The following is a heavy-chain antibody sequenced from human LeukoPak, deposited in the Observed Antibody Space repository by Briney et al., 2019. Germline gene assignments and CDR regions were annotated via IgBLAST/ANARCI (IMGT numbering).Heavy chain of an antibody. Sequence: ASVKVSCKASGYSLTTYYMHWVRQAPGQGLEWMGWISAYNGNTNYAQKLQGRVTMTTDTSTSTAYMELRSLRSDDTAVYYCASKEAAAGTGDYYYYGMDVWGQGTTVTVSS. V-gene: IGHV1-18*04. CDR2: ISAYNGNT. CDR3: ASKEAAAGTGDYYYYGMDV. J-gene: IGHJ6*02. D-gene: IGHD6-13*01. CDR1: GYSLTTYY.